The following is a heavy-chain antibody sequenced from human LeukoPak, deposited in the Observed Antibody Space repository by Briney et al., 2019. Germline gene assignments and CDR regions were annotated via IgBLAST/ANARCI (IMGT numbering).Heavy chain of an antibody. J-gene: IGHJ3*02. CDR1: GYTFTSYY. CDR3: ARDQVVVVPDSQDAFDI. CDR2: INPSGGST. D-gene: IGHD2-2*01. Sequence: ASVKVSCKAPGYTFTSYYMHWVRQAPGQGLEWMGIINPSGGSTSYAQKFQGRVTMTRDMSTSTVYMELSSLRSEGTAVYYCARDQVVVVPDSQDAFDIWGQGTMVTVSS. V-gene: IGHV1-46*01.